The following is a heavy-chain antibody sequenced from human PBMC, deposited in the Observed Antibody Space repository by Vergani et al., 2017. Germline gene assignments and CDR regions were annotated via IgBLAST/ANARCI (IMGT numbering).Heavy chain of an antibody. Sequence: VQLLESGGGLVQPGGSLRLSCEASGFSFPGYAMSWVRQAPGKGLEWIGEINHSGSTNYNPSLKSRVTISVDTSKNQFSLKLSSVTAADTAVYYCARGRYCSSTSCQKRGYYYYYMDVWGKGTTVTISS. CDR1: GFSFPGYA. D-gene: IGHD2-2*01. CDR3: ARGRYCSSTSCQKRGYYYYYMDV. CDR2: INHSGST. V-gene: IGHV4-34*01. J-gene: IGHJ6*03.